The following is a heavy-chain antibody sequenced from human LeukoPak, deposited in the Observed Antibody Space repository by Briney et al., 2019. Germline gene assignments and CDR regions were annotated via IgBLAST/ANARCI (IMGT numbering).Heavy chain of an antibody. CDR3: ARSSSSGWYEGGNDY. D-gene: IGHD6-19*01. Sequence: GGSLRLSCAASGFTFSSYAMSWVRQAPGKGLEWVSYISSSGSTIYYADSVKGRFTISRDNAKNSLYLQMNSLRAEDTAVYYCARSSSSGWYEGGNDYWGQGTLVTVSS. CDR2: ISSSGSTI. J-gene: IGHJ4*02. V-gene: IGHV3-48*04. CDR1: GFTFSSYA.